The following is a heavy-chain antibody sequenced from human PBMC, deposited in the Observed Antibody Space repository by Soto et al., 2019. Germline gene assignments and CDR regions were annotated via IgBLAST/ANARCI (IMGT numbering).Heavy chain of an antibody. CDR1: GFTFSSYG. D-gene: IGHD6-19*01. CDR2: ISYDGSNK. Sequence: AGGSLRLSCAASGFTFSSYGMHWVRQAPGKGLEWVAVISYDGSNKYYADSVKGRFTISRDNSKNTLYLQMNSLRAEDTAVYYCAKADYEPGFQWLVPDSWGQGTLVTVSS. CDR3: AKADYEPGFQWLVPDS. J-gene: IGHJ4*02. V-gene: IGHV3-30*18.